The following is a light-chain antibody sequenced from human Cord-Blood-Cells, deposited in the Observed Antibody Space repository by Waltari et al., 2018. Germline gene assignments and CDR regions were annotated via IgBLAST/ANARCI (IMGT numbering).Light chain of an antibody. V-gene: IGLV2-14*01. CDR3: SSYTSSSTWV. CDR2: VVS. CDR1: SSAVGGYNS. J-gene: IGLJ2*01. Sequence: QSALTQPASVSGSPGQSITISCTGTSSAVGGYNSVSWYQQHSGKAPKLMIYVVSNRPSGVSNRFSGSTSGNTASVTISRLQAEDEADYYCSSYTSSSTWVFGGGAKLTVL.